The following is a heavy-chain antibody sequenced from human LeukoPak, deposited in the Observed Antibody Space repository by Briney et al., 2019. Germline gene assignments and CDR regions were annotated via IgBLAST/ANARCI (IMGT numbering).Heavy chain of an antibody. CDR3: ARVVGTCYFDY. CDR2: INHSGST. J-gene: IGHJ4*02. D-gene: IGHD7-27*01. Sequence: SETLSLTCAVYGGSFSGYYWGWIRQPPGKGLEWIGEINHSGSTNYNPSLKSRVTISVDTSKNQFSLRLSSVTAADTDVYYCARVVGTCYFDYWGQGTLVTVSS. CDR1: GGSFSGYY. V-gene: IGHV4-34*01.